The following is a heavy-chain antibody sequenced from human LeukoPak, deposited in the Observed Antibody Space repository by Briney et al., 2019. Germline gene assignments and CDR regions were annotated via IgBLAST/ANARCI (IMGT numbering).Heavy chain of an antibody. CDR1: DDSISDYY. D-gene: IGHD1-26*01. CDR3: ARGSGGP. J-gene: IGHJ5*02. V-gene: IGHV4-59*08. Sequence: SSETLSLTCTVSDDSISDYYRGWIRQPPGKGLEWIGYFHNSGTSTYNPSLKSRVTISVDTSKNQFSLKLSSVTAADAAVYYCARGSGGPWGQGTLVTVSS. CDR2: FHNSGTS.